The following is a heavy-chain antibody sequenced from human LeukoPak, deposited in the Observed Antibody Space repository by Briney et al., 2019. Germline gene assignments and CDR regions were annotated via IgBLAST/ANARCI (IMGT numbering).Heavy chain of an antibody. V-gene: IGHV3-7*01. CDR3: ARDLSIAARPYYYYGMDV. CDR1: GSTFSSYW. Sequence: GGSLRLSCAASGSTFSSYWMSWVRQAPGKGLEWVANIKQDGSEKYYVDSVKGRFTISRDNAKNSLYLQMNSLRAEDTAVYYCARDLSIAARPYYYYGMDVWGQGTTVTVSS. D-gene: IGHD6-6*01. CDR2: IKQDGSEK. J-gene: IGHJ6*02.